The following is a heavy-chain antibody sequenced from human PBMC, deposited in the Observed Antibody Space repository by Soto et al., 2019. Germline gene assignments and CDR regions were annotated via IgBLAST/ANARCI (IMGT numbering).Heavy chain of an antibody. CDR1: GYTFTSYA. J-gene: IGHJ4*02. CDR3: ARVYYDILTGYSPPPFFDY. V-gene: IGHV1-3*01. Sequence: VASVKVSCKASGYTFTSYAMHWVRQAPGQRLEWMGWINAGNGNTKYSQKFQGRVTITRDTSASTAYMELSSLRSEDTAVYYCARVYYDILTGYSPPPFFDYWGQGTLVTVSS. CDR2: INAGNGNT. D-gene: IGHD3-9*01.